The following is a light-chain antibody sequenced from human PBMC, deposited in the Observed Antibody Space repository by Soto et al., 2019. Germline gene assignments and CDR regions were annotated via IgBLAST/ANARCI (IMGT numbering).Light chain of an antibody. CDR3: QQGYSTPIT. CDR2: AAS. V-gene: IGKV1-39*01. Sequence: DTQITQSPSSLSASVGARVAVTCRASQSVSSYLNWYQQKPGKAPKVLIYAASNLQSGVPSRFSGSGSGTDFALTISSLQPEDFATYYCQQGYSTPITFGQGTRLEI. J-gene: IGKJ5*01. CDR1: QSVSSY.